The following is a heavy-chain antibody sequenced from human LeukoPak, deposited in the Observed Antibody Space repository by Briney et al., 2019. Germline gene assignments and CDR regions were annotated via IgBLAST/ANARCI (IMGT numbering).Heavy chain of an antibody. CDR3: AKEQSLSSGYYYVSWDY. Sequence: GGSLRLSCAASGFTISSYGMHWVRQAPGKGLEWVAVISYDGRNKYYADSVQGRFTISRDNSKKTLYLQMNSLRAEDTAVYYCAKEQSLSSGYYYVSWDYWGQGTLVTVSS. CDR2: ISYDGRNK. J-gene: IGHJ4*02. V-gene: IGHV3-30*18. CDR1: GFTISSYG. D-gene: IGHD3-22*01.